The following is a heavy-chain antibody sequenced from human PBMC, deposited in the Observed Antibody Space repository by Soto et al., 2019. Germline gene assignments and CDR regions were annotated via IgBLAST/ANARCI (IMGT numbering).Heavy chain of an antibody. J-gene: IGHJ5*02. CDR2: ISSSGSII. CDR1: GFTFSDYY. V-gene: IGHV3-11*01. Sequence: GGSLSLSCAASGFTFSDYYMSWIRQTPGKGLEWVSYISSSGSIIYYADSVKGRFTISRDNAKNSLSLQMNSLRAEDTAVYYCARDLAEGSSDLWGQGILVTVSS. CDR3: ARDLAEGSSDL. D-gene: IGHD6-13*01.